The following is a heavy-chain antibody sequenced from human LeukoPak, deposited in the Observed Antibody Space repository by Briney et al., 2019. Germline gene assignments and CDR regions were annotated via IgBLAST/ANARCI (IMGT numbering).Heavy chain of an antibody. V-gene: IGHV4-31*03. CDR2: IYYSGST. CDR3: ARSQVAATPPPFFY. Sequence: SETLSLTCTVSGGSISSGGYYWSWIRQHPGKGLEWIGYIYYSGSTYYNPSLKSRVTISVDTSKNQFSLKLSSVTAADTAVYYCARSQVAATPPPFFYWGQGTLVTVSS. D-gene: IGHD2-15*01. CDR1: GGSISSGGYY. J-gene: IGHJ4*02.